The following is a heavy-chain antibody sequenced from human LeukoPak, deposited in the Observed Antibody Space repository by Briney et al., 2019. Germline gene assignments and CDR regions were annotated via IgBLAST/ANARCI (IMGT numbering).Heavy chain of an antibody. Sequence: GGSLRLSCAASGFTFSSYSMNWVRQAPGKGLEWVSSISSSSSYIYYAASVRGRFTISRDNSKNTVYLQLNSLRAEDTAVYYCARFIPATGGFDYWGQGTLVTVSS. J-gene: IGHJ4*02. CDR3: ARFIPATGGFDY. CDR1: GFTFSSYS. D-gene: IGHD2-2*01. V-gene: IGHV3-21*01. CDR2: ISSSSSYI.